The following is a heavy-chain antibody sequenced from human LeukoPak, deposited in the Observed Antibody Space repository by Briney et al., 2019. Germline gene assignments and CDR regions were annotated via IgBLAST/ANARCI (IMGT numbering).Heavy chain of an antibody. Sequence: GGSLRLSCAASGFTFSSYSMNWVRQAPGRGLEWVSSISSSSSYIYYADSVKGRFTISRDNAKNSLYLQMNSLRAEDTAVYYCARDERRGYFDYWGQGTLVTVSS. V-gene: IGHV3-21*01. CDR2: ISSSSSYI. CDR1: GFTFSSYS. CDR3: ARDERRGYFDY. J-gene: IGHJ4*02. D-gene: IGHD6-25*01.